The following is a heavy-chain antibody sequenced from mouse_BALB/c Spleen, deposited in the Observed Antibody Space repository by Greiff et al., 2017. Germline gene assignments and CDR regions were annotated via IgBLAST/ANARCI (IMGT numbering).Heavy chain of an antibody. CDR3: ARDGAYYGYAMDY. V-gene: IGHV2-6-7*01. CDR2: IWGDGST. Sequence: QVQLQQSGPGLVAPSQSLSITCTVSGFSLTGYGVNWVRQPPGKGLEWLGMIWGDGSTDYNSALKSRLSISKDNSKSQVFLKMNSLQTDDTARYYCARDGAYYGYAMDYWGQGTSVTVSS. J-gene: IGHJ4*01. CDR1: GFSLTGYG. D-gene: IGHD2-10*01.